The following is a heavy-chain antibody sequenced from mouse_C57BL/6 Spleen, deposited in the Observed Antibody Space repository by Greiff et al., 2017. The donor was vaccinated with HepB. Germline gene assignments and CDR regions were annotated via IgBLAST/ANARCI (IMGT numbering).Heavy chain of an antibody. CDR1: GYTFTSYW. V-gene: IGHV1-52*01. D-gene: IGHD2-4*01. CDR2: IDPSDSET. Sequence: VQLQQPGAELVRPGSSVKLSCKASGYTFTSYWMHWVKQRPIQGLEWIGNIDPSDSETHYNQKFKDKATLTVDKSSSTAYMQLSSLTSEDSAVYYYARWGMIRYFGVWGTRTTVTVAS. CDR3: ARWGMIRYFGV. J-gene: IGHJ1*03.